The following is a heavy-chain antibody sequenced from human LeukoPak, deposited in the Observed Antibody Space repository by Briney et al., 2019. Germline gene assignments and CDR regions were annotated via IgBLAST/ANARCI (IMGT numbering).Heavy chain of an antibody. CDR3: ARAIPSQLLKGYFDY. V-gene: IGHV3-53*01. Sequence: GGSLRLSCAASGLTVVNNYMSWVRQAPGKGLEWVSIIYSGGPTYYADSVRGRFTISRDNSKNTLYLQMNSLTVDDTAVYYCARAIPSQLLKGYFDYWGQGTLVTVSS. CDR1: GLTVVNNY. J-gene: IGHJ4*02. D-gene: IGHD2-2*01. CDR2: IYSGGPT.